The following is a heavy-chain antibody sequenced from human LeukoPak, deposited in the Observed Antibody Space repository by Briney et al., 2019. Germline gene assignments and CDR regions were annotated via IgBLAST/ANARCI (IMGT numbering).Heavy chain of an antibody. CDR1: GFTFSSYA. J-gene: IGHJ4*02. Sequence: GGSLRLSCAASGFTFSSYAMSWVRQAPGKGLEWVANIKQDGSEKYYVDSVKGRFTISRDNAKNSLYLQMNSLRAEDTAVYYCARDFPFWSGYGEPTFWGQGTLVTVSS. CDR3: ARDFPFWSGYGEPTF. D-gene: IGHD3-3*01. CDR2: IKQDGSEK. V-gene: IGHV3-7*01.